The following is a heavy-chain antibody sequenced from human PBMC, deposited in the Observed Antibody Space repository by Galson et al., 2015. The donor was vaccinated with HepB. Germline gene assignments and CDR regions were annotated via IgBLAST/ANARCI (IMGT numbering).Heavy chain of an antibody. CDR1: GGIFSGHG. CDR2: FIPISGTA. V-gene: IGHV1-69*13. D-gene: IGHD2-2*01. J-gene: IGHJ6*03. Sequence: SVKVSCKASGGIFSGHGISWVRQAPGQGLEWMGGFIPISGTANYAQNFQGRVTITADESTGTAFMELSSLRSEDTAVYYCATAPDIVVVPAALGVAFYYYMDVWGKGTTVTVSS. CDR3: ATAPDIVVVPAALGVAFYYYMDV.